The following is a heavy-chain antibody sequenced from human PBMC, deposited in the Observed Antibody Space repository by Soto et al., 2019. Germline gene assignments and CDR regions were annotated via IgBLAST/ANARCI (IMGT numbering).Heavy chain of an antibody. CDR1: GGSISSGGYY. CDR2: IYHSGST. Sequence: QLQLQESGSGLVKPSQTLSLTCAVSGGSISSGGYYLIWIRQPPGKGLEWIGYIYHSGSTYYNPSLKRRFTISVDRSKNQFSLKLSSVTDADTVVYDCARVPSPWGQGTLVTVSS. CDR3: ARVPSP. J-gene: IGHJ5*02. V-gene: IGHV4-30-2*01.